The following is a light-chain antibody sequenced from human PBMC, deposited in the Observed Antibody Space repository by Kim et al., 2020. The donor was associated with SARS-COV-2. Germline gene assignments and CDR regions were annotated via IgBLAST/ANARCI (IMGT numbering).Light chain of an antibody. V-gene: IGLV3-1*01. CDR2: EDD. CDR1: KLGSKY. Sequence: VPLGQTASITCSGDKLGSKYVCWYQQRPGQSPLLVIYEDDKRPSGIPERFSGSNSGGTATLTISGTQSLDEADYYCQAWDSTTVVFGGGTELTVL. CDR3: QAWDSTTVV. J-gene: IGLJ2*01.